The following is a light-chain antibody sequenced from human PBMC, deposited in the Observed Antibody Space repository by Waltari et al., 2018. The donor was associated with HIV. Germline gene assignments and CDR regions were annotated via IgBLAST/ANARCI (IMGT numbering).Light chain of an antibody. Sequence: QSALTQPPSASGSPGQSVTISCPGTSSAVGGSNYVSWYQQHPGKAPKLMIYEVSKRPSGVPDRFSGSKSGNTASLTVSGLQAEDEADYYCNSYAGSNNWVFGGGTKLTVL. V-gene: IGLV2-8*01. CDR1: SSAVGGSNY. J-gene: IGLJ3*02. CDR3: NSYAGSNNWV. CDR2: EVS.